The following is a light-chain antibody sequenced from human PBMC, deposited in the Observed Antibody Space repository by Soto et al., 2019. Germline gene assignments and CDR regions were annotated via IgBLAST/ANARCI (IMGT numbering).Light chain of an antibody. V-gene: IGKV1-39*01. CDR2: AAS. J-gene: IGKJ1*01. Sequence: DIQMTQSPSSLSASVGDTVTITCRASQTISSYLNWYQQRPGKAPNVLIYAASILQSGVPSRFSGSGSGTDFTLTISSVQPEDSATYFCQQSYSTPWTFGQGTQVEI. CDR1: QTISSY. CDR3: QQSYSTPWT.